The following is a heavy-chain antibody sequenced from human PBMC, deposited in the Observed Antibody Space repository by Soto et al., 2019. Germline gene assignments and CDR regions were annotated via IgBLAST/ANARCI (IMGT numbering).Heavy chain of an antibody. CDR3: ARDIAEQQLESYYYYMDV. Sequence: GGSLRLSCAASGFTFSSYSMNWVRQAPGKGLEWVSYISSSSSTIYYADSVKGRFTISRDNAKNSLYLQMNSLRAEDTAVYYCARDIAEQQLESYYYYMDVWGKGTTVTVSS. CDR1: GFTFSSYS. V-gene: IGHV3-48*01. CDR2: ISSSSSTI. J-gene: IGHJ6*03. D-gene: IGHD6-13*01.